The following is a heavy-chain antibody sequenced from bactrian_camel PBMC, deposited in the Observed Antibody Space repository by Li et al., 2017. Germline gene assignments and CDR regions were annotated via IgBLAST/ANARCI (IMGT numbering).Heavy chain of an antibody. CDR2: IDSGGGST. J-gene: IGHJ4*01. Sequence: VQLVESGGGLVQPGGSLRLSCAASGFTFSSYAMSWVRQAPGKGLEWVSAIDSGGGSTYFADSVKGRFTISRDNAKNTLYLQLNSLKTEDTAMYYCAAGQGSLPYWGQGTQVTVST. V-gene: IGHV3S31*01. CDR1: GFTFSSYA. CDR3: AAGQGSLPY. D-gene: IGHD2*01.